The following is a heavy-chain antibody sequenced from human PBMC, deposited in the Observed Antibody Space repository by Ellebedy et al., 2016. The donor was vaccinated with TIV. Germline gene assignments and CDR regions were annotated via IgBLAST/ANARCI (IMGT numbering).Heavy chain of an antibody. D-gene: IGHD2-21*02. J-gene: IGHJ4*02. CDR1: GYIFTNYW. Sequence: GESLKISCQGSGYIFTNYWIAWVRQMPGKGLEWMGIIYPGDSDTRYSPSFQGQVTISADKSISTAYLQWSSLKASDTAIYYCARSRDYYFDYWGQGTLVTVSS. V-gene: IGHV5-51*01. CDR3: ARSRDYYFDY. CDR2: IYPGDSDT.